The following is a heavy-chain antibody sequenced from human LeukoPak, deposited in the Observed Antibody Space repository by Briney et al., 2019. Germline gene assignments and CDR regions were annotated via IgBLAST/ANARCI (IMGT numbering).Heavy chain of an antibody. D-gene: IGHD3-9*01. CDR2: ISGSGGST. J-gene: IGHJ4*02. CDR1: GLTFSSYA. CDR3: AKGYYDILTGYRPFDY. Sequence: GGSLRLSCAASGLTFSSYAMSWVRQAPGKGLEWVSAISGSGGSTYYADSVKGRFTISRDNSKNTLYLQMNSLRAEDTAVYYCAKGYYDILTGYRPFDYWGQGTLVTVSS. V-gene: IGHV3-23*01.